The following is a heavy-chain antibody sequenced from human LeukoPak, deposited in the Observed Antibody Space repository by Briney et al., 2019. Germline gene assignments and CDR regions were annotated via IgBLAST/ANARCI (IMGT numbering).Heavy chain of an antibody. CDR2: INHSGST. CDR3: ARRYFDWAHYYYYYIDV. J-gene: IGHJ6*03. V-gene: IGHV4-34*01. Sequence: SETLSLTCAVYGGSFSGYYWSWIRQPPGKGLEWIGEINHSGSTNYNPSLKSRVTISVDTSKNQFSLKLSSVTAADTAVYYCARRYFDWAHYYYYYIDVWGKGTTVTISS. D-gene: IGHD3-9*01. CDR1: GGSFSGYY.